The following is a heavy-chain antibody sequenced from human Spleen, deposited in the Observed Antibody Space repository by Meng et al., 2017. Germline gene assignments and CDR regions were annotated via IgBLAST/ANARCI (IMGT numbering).Heavy chain of an antibody. Sequence: QLQLQESGSGLVKPSQTLSLTCAVSGGSFSSGGYSGSWIRQPPGKGLEWIGYIYHSGTTYYTPSLKSRVTISVDRSKNQFSLKLTSVTAADTAVYYCARDLPYASGAGGFDPWGQGTLVTVSS. CDR1: GGSFSSGGYS. CDR3: ARDLPYASGAGGFDP. V-gene: IGHV4-30-2*01. D-gene: IGHD3-10*01. J-gene: IGHJ5*02. CDR2: IYHSGTT.